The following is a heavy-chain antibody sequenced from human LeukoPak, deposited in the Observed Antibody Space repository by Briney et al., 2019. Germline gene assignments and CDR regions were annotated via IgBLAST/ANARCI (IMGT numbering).Heavy chain of an antibody. CDR2: ISYDGSNK. CDR1: GFTFSSYG. CDR3: AKNRGGYYGSVRDY. D-gene: IGHD3-10*01. J-gene: IGHJ4*02. Sequence: GGSLRLSCAASGFTFSSYGMHWVRQAPGKGLEWVAVISYDGSNKYYADSVKGRFTISRDNSKNTLYLQMNSLRAEDTAVYYCAKNRGGYYGSVRDYWGQGTLVTVSS. V-gene: IGHV3-30*18.